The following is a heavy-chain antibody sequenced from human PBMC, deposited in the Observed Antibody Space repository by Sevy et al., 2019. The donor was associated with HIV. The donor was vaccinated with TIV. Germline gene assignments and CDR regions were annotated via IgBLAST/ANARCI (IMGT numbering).Heavy chain of an antibody. CDR1: GFIFSDYY. Sequence: GGSLRLSCAASGFIFSDYYMSWIRQAPGKGLEWVSYISGSGNTIYYTDSVKGRFTISRDNAKDSLYLQMNSLRAEDTAVYYCARAGWSCALRYWGQGSLVTVSS. CDR3: ARAGWSCALRY. V-gene: IGHV3-11*01. CDR2: ISGSGNTI. J-gene: IGHJ4*02. D-gene: IGHD1-26*01.